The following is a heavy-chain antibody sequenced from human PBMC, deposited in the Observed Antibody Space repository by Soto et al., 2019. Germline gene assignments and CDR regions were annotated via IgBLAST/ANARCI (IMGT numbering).Heavy chain of an antibody. J-gene: IGHJ3*02. CDR3: AKDLDCNDAFDI. CDR2: IKQYGSEK. Sequence: GGSLRLSCAASGFTFSSYWMSWVRQAPGKGLEWVSNIKQYGSEKYYVDSVKGRFTISRDNSKNLLYLQMNSLRAEDNAVYYCAKDLDCNDAFDIWGQGTMVTVSS. D-gene: IGHD2-21*02. V-gene: IGHV3-7*01. CDR1: GFTFSSYW.